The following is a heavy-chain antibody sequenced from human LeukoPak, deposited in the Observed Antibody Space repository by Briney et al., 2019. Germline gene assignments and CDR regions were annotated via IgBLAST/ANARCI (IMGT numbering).Heavy chain of an antibody. CDR1: GGSISSYY. CDR3: ARGNDFWSGSFDP. V-gene: IGHV4-59*01. CDR2: IYYSGST. J-gene: IGHJ5*02. D-gene: IGHD3-3*01. Sequence: PSETLSLXCTVSGGSISSYYWRWIRRPPGKGLEWIGYIYYSGSTNYNPSLKSRVTISVDTSKNQFSLKLSSVTAADTAVYYCARGNDFWSGSFDPWGQGTLVTVSS.